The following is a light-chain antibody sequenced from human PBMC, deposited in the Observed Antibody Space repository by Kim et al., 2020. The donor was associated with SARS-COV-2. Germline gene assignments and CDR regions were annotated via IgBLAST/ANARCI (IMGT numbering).Light chain of an antibody. V-gene: IGKV4-1*01. CDR2: WAS. CDR3: QQYYSTPPYT. J-gene: IGKJ2*01. Sequence: DTINCKSSQSVLYSSNNKNYLAWYQQKPGQPPKLLIYWASTRESGVPDRFSGSGSGTDFTLTISSLQAEDVAVYYCQQYYSTPPYTFGQGTKLEI. CDR1: QSVLYSSNNKNY.